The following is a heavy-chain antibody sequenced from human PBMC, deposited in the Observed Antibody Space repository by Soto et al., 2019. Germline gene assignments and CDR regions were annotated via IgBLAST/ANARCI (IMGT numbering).Heavy chain of an antibody. CDR2: IYSGGST. D-gene: IGHD5-12*01. J-gene: IGHJ6*02. CDR3: ASSGYTPPPRKFYYYYYGMDV. CDR1: GFTVSSNY. V-gene: IGHV3-53*01. Sequence: GGSLRLSCAASGFTVSSNYMSWVRQAPGKGLEWVSVIYSGGSTYYADSVKGRFTIPRGNSKNPLYLQMNSLKAEDTAVYYGASSGYTPPPRKFYYYYYGMDVWGQGTTVTVSS.